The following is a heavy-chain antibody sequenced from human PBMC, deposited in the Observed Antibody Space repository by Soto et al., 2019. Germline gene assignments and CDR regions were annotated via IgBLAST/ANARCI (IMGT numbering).Heavy chain of an antibody. D-gene: IGHD3-3*01. Sequence: EVQLVQSGAEVKKPGESLKISCKGSGYSFTSYWIGWVRQMPGKGLEWMGIIYPGDSDTRYSPSFQGRVTISADKSISTAYLQWSSLKASDTAMYYCARSITIFGVVIYAFDIWGQGTMVTVSS. CDR1: GYSFTSYW. J-gene: IGHJ3*02. CDR3: ARSITIFGVVIYAFDI. V-gene: IGHV5-51*01. CDR2: IYPGDSDT.